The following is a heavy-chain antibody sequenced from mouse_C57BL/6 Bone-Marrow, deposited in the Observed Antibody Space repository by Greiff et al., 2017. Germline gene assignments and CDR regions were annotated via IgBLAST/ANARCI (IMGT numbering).Heavy chain of an antibody. V-gene: IGHV1-82*01. CDR1: GYAFSSSW. CDR3: ARSRGYDYDGFDY. D-gene: IGHD2-4*01. J-gene: IGHJ2*01. CDR2: IYPGDGDT. Sequence: VQLQQSGPELVKPGASVKISCKASGYAFSSSWMNWVKQRPGKGLEWIGRIYPGDGDTNYNGKFKGKATLTADKSSSTAYMQLRSLTSEDSAVYFCARSRGYDYDGFDYWGQGTTLTVSS.